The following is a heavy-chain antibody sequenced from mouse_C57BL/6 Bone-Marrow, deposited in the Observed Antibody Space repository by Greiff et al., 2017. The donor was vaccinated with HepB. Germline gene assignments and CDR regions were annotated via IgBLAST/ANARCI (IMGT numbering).Heavy chain of an antibody. CDR1: GFTFTDYY. CDR3: ARSYGNHLDY. D-gene: IGHD2-1*01. J-gene: IGHJ2*01. Sequence: EVKLEESGGGLVQPGGSLSLSCAASGFTFTDYYMSWVRQPPGKALELLGFIRNKANGYTTEYSASVKGRFTISRDNSQSILYLQMNALRAEDSATYYCARSYGNHLDYWGQGTTLTVSS. CDR2: IRNKANGYTT. V-gene: IGHV7-3*01.